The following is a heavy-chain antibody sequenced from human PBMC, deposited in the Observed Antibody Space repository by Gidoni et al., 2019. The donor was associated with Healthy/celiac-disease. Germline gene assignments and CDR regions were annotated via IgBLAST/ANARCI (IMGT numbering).Heavy chain of an antibody. D-gene: IGHD4-17*01. V-gene: IGHV3-21*01. CDR1: GFTCSSYS. Sequence: EVQLVESGGGLVKPGGSLRLSCAASGFTCSSYSMNWVRQAPGKGLEWVSSISSSSSYIYYADSVKGRFTISRDNAKNSLYLQMNSLRAEDTAVYYCARLRWTTGRYFDYWGQGTLVTVSS. CDR2: ISSSSSYI. CDR3: ARLRWTTGRYFDY. J-gene: IGHJ4*02.